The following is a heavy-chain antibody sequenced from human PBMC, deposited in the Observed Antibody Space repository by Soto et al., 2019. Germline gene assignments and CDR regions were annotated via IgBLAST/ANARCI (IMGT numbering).Heavy chain of an antibody. J-gene: IGHJ6*02. Sequence: PGESLKISCKGSGYSFTSYWIGLVRQMPGKGLEWMGIIYPGDSDTRYSPSFKGQVTISADKSISTAYLQWSSLKASDTAMYYCARAARPHYYYYYGMDVWGQGTTVTVSS. D-gene: IGHD6-6*01. CDR3: ARAARPHYYYYYGMDV. CDR2: IYPGDSDT. CDR1: GYSFTSYW. V-gene: IGHV5-51*01.